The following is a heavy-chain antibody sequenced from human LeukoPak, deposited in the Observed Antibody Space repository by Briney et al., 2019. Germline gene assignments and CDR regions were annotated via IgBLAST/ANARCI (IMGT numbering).Heavy chain of an antibody. V-gene: IGHV3-23*01. Sequence: GGSLRLSCAASGFTFSSYAMSWVRQAPGKGLEWVSAISGSGGSTYYADSVKGRFTISRDNSKNTLYLQMNSLRAEDTAVYYCAKDLGASGWYGRYYFDYWGQGTLVTVSS. CDR1: GFTFSSYA. D-gene: IGHD6-19*01. CDR2: ISGSGGST. J-gene: IGHJ4*02. CDR3: AKDLGASGWYGRYYFDY.